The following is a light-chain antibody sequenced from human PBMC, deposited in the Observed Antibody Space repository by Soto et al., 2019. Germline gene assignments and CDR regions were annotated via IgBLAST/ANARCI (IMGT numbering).Light chain of an antibody. V-gene: IGKV3-20*01. CDR2: STS. J-gene: IGKJ1*01. CDR3: LQFGDSPQA. CDR1: QSLSASY. Sequence: EIVLTQSPGTLSLSPGDRATLSCRASQSLSASYIAWYQQKPGQAPRLLIYSTSTRAAGIPDRFTGRGSGTHVPLAISRLEPEDLAVYYCLQFGDSPQAFGQGTTVEV.